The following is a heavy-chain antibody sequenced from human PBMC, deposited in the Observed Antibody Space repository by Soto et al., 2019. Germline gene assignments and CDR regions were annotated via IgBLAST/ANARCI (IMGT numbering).Heavy chain of an antibody. V-gene: IGHV1-69*02. CDR1: GGTFRNYP. CDR2: IFPLTDIP. CDR3: ARSTLVVLNYFES. Sequence: QVQLAQSGTEVKKPGSSVKVSCKASGGTFRNYPINWVRQAPGQGLEWMGSIFPLTDIPDYAQKFQARLTISEDKSTSTAYMELSGLTSDDTAMYFCARSTLVVLNYFESWGQGTLVTVSS. D-gene: IGHD1-1*01. J-gene: IGHJ4*02.